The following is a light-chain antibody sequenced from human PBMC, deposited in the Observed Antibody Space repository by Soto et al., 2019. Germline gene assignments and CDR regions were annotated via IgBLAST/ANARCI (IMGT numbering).Light chain of an antibody. Sequence: QAVVTQEPSLTVSPGGTVTLTCASSTGAVTRGYYPNWFQQKPGQAPRALINSTSNKHSWTPARFSGSLLGGKAALTLSGVQPEDEAEYYCLLYYGGTQLVFGGGTKLTVL. CDR2: STS. CDR3: LLYYGGTQLV. CDR1: TGAVTRGYY. V-gene: IGLV7-43*01. J-gene: IGLJ2*01.